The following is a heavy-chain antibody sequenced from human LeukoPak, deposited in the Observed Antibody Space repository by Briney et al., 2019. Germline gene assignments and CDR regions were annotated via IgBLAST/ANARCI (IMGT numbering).Heavy chain of an antibody. CDR2: IYYSGST. V-gene: IGHV4-30-4*01. D-gene: IGHD3-3*01. CDR1: GGSISSGDYY. CDR3: ARGVADPQGHFDY. Sequence: SETLSLTCTVSGGSISSGDYYWSWIRQPPGKGLEWIGYIYYSGSTYYNPSLKSRVTISVDTSKNQFSLKLSSVTAADTAVYYCARGVADPQGHFDYWGQGTLVTVSS. J-gene: IGHJ4*02.